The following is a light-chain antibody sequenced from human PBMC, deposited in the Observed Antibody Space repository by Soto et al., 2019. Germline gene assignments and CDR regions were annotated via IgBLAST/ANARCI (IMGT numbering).Light chain of an antibody. CDR2: YAS. V-gene: IGKV3-15*01. Sequence: EIIMTQSPATLSVSPGERATLSCRASHSVSNNLAWYQQKPGQAPRLLIYYASTRATGIPARFSGSGSGTEFTLTISSLQSEDFALDYCQQYNDWPHITFGQGTRLEVK. J-gene: IGKJ5*01. CDR3: QQYNDWPHIT. CDR1: HSVSNN.